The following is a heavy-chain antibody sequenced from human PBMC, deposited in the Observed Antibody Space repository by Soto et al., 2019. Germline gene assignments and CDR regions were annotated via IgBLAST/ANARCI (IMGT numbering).Heavy chain of an antibody. D-gene: IGHD6-19*01. CDR1: GFTFSSYE. CDR2: ISSGGTNM. V-gene: IGHV3-48*03. Sequence: EVQLVESGGGLVQPGGSLRLSCAASGFTFSSYEMNWVRQAPGKGLEWVSYISSGGTNMYYADSVKGRFTISRDNAKNSLYLQMNSLRAEDTAVYYCARDESSSGWDFDYWGQGTLVTVSS. CDR3: ARDESSSGWDFDY. J-gene: IGHJ4*02.